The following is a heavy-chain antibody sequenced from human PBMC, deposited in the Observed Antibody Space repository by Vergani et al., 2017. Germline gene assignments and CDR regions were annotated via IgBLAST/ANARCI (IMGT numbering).Heavy chain of an antibody. D-gene: IGHD3-3*01. CDR1: GFTFSSYA. J-gene: IGHJ4*02. Sequence: EVQLLESGGGLVQPGGSLRLSCAASGFTFSSYAMSWVRQAPGKGLEWVSAISGSGGSTYYADSVKGRFTISRDTSKNTLYLQMNSLRAEDTAVYYCAKDFTPFYDFWSGYAKVDYWGQGTLVTVSS. CDR3: AKDFTPFYDFWSGYAKVDY. CDR2: ISGSGGST. V-gene: IGHV3-23*01.